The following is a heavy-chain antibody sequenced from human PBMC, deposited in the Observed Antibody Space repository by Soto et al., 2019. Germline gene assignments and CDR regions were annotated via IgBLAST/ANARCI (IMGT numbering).Heavy chain of an antibody. CDR2: ISWNSGSI. J-gene: IGHJ4*02. CDR1: GFTFDDYA. Sequence: EVQLVESGGGLVQPGRSLRLSCAASGFTFDDYAMHWVRQAPGKGLEWVSGISWNSGSIGYADSVKGRFTISRDNAKNSLYLQMNSLRAEDTAVYYCARGDRPYYWGQGTLVTVSS. V-gene: IGHV3-9*01. CDR3: ARGDRPYY.